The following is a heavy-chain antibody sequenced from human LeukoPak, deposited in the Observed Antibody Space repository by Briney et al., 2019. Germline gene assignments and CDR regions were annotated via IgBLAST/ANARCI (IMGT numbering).Heavy chain of an antibody. D-gene: IGHD2-21*02. Sequence: ASVKVSCKASGGTFSSYAISWVRQSPGQGLEWMGWVSAYNGNTNYAQKLQGRVTMTTDTSTSTAYMELRSLRSDDTAAYYCARGMTSTGGRAYYYYGMDVWGQGTTVTVSS. J-gene: IGHJ6*02. CDR2: VSAYNGNT. CDR1: GGTFSSYA. CDR3: ARGMTSTGGRAYYYYGMDV. V-gene: IGHV1-18*01.